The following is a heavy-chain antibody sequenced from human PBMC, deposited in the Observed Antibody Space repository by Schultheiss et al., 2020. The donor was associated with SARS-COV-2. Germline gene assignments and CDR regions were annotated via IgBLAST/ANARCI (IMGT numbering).Heavy chain of an antibody. CDR1: GFTFSSYA. D-gene: IGHD5-24*01. CDR2: ISTGSSTI. J-gene: IGHJ6*02. Sequence: GGSLRLSCAASGFTFSSYAMSWVRQVPGKGLEWVSYISTGSSTIYNADSVKGRFTISRDNAKNSLYLQMNSLRAEDTAVYYCARESRDGYTFYDYYGMDVWGQGTTVTVSS. V-gene: IGHV3-48*01. CDR3: ARESRDGYTFYDYYGMDV.